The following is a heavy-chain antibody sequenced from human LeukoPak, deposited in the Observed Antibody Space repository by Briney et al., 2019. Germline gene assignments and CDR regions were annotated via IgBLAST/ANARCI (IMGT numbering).Heavy chain of an antibody. CDR3: ARDSSSWYTRFGFDP. V-gene: IGHV1-69*13. CDR2: IIPIFGTA. CDR1: GGTFSSYA. J-gene: IGHJ5*02. D-gene: IGHD6-13*01. Sequence: ASVKVSCKASGGTFSSYAISWVRQAPGQGLEWMGGIIPIFGTANYAQKFQGRVTITADESTSTAYMELSSLRSEDTAVYYCARDSSSWYTRFGFDPWGQGTLVTVSS.